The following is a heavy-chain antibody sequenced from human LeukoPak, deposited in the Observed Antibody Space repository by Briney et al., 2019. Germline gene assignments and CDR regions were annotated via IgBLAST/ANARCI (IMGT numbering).Heavy chain of an antibody. Sequence: PSETLSLTCIVSGGSISSYYWSWIRQPPGKGLEWIGYIYYTGSTTYNPSLKSRVTISVDTSKNQFSLKLSSVTAADTAVYYCARGVVVVVPAARVYYYYYMDVWGKGTTVTISS. V-gene: IGHV4-59*01. D-gene: IGHD2-2*01. CDR1: GGSISSYY. J-gene: IGHJ6*03. CDR3: ARGVVVVVPAARVYYYYYMDV. CDR2: IYYTGST.